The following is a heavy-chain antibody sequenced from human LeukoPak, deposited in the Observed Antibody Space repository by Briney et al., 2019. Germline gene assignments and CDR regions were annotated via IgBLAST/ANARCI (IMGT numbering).Heavy chain of an antibody. J-gene: IGHJ3*02. CDR3: ARDISSGYYDAFDI. CDR1: GFTVSSNY. CDR2: ISSGGST. Sequence: GGSLRLSCAASGFTVSSNYMIWVRQAPGKGLEWVSIISSGGSTYYADSVKGRFTIPRDNSKNTLYLQMNSLRAEDTAVYYCARDISSGYYDAFDIWGQGTMVTVSS. V-gene: IGHV3-66*01. D-gene: IGHD3-22*01.